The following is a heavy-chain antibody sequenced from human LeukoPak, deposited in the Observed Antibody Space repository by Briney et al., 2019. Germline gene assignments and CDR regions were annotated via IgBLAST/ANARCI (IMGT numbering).Heavy chain of an antibody. CDR2: VSFDGSKT. CDR1: GFILSSHG. J-gene: IGHJ6*02. V-gene: IGHV3-30*19. Sequence: GWALRLSCALTGFILSSHGLHWIRQPPASGLEGVAFVSFDGSKTNHADSVKGRFTISSDKSRNTVYLQMNSLRTDDTTIYYCARELVVSGAKDDYQYFGMDVWGQGTAVSVFS. D-gene: IGHD2-2*01. CDR3: ARELVVSGAKDDYQYFGMDV.